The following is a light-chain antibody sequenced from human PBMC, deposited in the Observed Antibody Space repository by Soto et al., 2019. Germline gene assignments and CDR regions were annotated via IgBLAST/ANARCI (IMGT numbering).Light chain of an antibody. Sequence: SYELTQPPSVSLSPGQTARIACSGDAMPNQYAYWYQQKPGQAPILVIYKDNERPSGIPERFSGSNSGTTATLTISGVQAEDEADYYCQSSDRSGTSVVFVGGTKVTVL. J-gene: IGLJ2*01. CDR2: KDN. V-gene: IGLV3-25*01. CDR1: AMPNQY. CDR3: QSSDRSGTSVV.